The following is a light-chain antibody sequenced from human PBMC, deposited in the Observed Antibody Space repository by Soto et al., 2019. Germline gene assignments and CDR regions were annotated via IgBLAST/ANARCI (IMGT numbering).Light chain of an antibody. J-gene: IGKJ1*01. V-gene: IGKV3-20*01. CDR3: LQYGGSPWT. CDR2: GAS. Sequence: EIVLTQSPGTLSLSPGERATLSCRASQSVSSSYLAWYQQKPGQAPRLLIYGASSRATGNPDRFSGSGSGTDFTLTISRLEPEDFAVYYCLQYGGSPWTFGQGTKGEIK. CDR1: QSVSSSY.